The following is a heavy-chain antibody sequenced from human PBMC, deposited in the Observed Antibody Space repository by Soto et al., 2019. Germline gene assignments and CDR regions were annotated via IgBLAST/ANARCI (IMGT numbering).Heavy chain of an antibody. Sequence: PGGSLRLSCAASGFTFSSYSMNWVRQAPGKGLEWVAVIWYDGSNKYYADSVKGRFTISRDNSKNTLYLQMNSLRAEDTAVYYCASMSIAAAGTGPDYWGQGTLVTVSS. CDR3: ASMSIAAAGTGPDY. J-gene: IGHJ4*02. V-gene: IGHV3-33*08. D-gene: IGHD6-13*01. CDR1: GFTFSSYS. CDR2: IWYDGSNK.